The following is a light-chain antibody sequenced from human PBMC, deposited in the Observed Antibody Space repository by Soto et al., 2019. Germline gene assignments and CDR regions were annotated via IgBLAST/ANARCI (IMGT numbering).Light chain of an antibody. CDR1: QTVSTY. J-gene: IGKJ5*01. CDR2: SAS. Sequence: EIVLTQSPAILSLSPGERATLSCRTNQTVSTYLAWYQHKTGQAPRLLIYSASKRATGIPARFSGGGSGTDFTLTISRLEPEDVALYYCQHYGRSPITFGQGTRLEI. CDR3: QHYGRSPIT. V-gene: IGKV3-20*01.